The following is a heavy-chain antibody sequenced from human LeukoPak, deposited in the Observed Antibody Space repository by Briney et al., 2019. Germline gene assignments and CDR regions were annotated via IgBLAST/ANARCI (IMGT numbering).Heavy chain of an antibody. J-gene: IGHJ4*02. CDR1: GYNFTNYW. D-gene: IGHD6-13*01. Sequence: GESLKISCKGSGYNFTNYWIGWVRQMPGEGLEWMGIIYPGDSDTRYNPSFQGQVTISADKSISTAYLQWSSLKASDTAMYYCARHASPYSSNYYFDYWGQGALVTVSS. CDR2: IYPGDSDT. CDR3: ARHASPYSSNYYFDY. V-gene: IGHV5-51*01.